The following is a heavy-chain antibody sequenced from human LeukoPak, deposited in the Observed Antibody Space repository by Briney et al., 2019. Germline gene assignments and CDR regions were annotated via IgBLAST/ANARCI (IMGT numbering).Heavy chain of an antibody. J-gene: IGHJ4*02. CDR3: ARGGYSSTFSDYFDY. CDR2: ISYDGSNK. Sequence: PGGSLRLSCAASGFTFSSYAMHWVRQAPGKGLEWVAVISYDGSNKYYADSVKGRFTISRDNSKNTLYLQMNSLRAEDTAVYYCARGGYSSTFSDYFDYWGQGTLVTVSS. D-gene: IGHD6-13*01. CDR1: GFTFSSYA. V-gene: IGHV3-30*01.